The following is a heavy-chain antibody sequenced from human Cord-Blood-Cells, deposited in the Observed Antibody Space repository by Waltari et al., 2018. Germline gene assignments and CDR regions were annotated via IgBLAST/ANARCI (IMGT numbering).Heavy chain of an antibody. J-gene: IGHJ4*02. Sequence: QVQLVQSGAEGKKPGASVKVACKASGYTFTRYYINWCRQATGQGLEWRGWMNPNSGNTGYAQKFQGRVTITRNTSISTAYMELSSLRSEDTAVYYCASRGVGRYRGFDYWGQGTLVTVSS. D-gene: IGHD1-26*01. CDR2: MNPNSGNT. V-gene: IGHV1-8*03. CDR3: ASRGVGRYRGFDY. CDR1: GYTFTRYY.